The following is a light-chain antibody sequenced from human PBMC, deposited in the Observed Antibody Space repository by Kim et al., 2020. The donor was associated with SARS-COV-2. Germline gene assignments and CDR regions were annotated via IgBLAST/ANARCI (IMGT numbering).Light chain of an antibody. CDR3: QQYNSYPWT. J-gene: IGKJ1*01. V-gene: IGKV1-5*03. Sequence: DIQMTQSPPTLSASVGDRVTITCRASQSISSWLAWYQQKSGKAPKLLMYKASTLESGVPSGFSGSGSGTEFTLTISSLQPDDFATYYCQQYNSYPWTVGQGTKVDIK. CDR2: KAS. CDR1: QSISSW.